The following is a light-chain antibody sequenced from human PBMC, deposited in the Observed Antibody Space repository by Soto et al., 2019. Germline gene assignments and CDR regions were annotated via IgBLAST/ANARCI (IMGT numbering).Light chain of an antibody. J-gene: IGLJ1*01. Sequence: QSALTQPPSASGSPGQSVTISCTGTSSDVGDNYVSWYQQHLCKAPKLIIYEVSQRPSGVPDRFSGSKSGNTASLTVSGLQTEDEADYYCSAYAGSNNFVFGSGTRSPS. V-gene: IGLV2-8*01. CDR2: EVS. CDR3: SAYAGSNNFV. CDR1: SSDVGDNY.